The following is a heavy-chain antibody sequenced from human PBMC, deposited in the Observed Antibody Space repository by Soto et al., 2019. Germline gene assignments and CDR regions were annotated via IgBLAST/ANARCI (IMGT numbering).Heavy chain of an antibody. CDR1: GFTFSSYA. Sequence: GGSLRLSCAASGFTFSSYAMSWVRQAPGKGLEWVSAISGSGGSTYYADSVKGRFTISRDNSKNTLYLQMNSLRAEDTAVYYCAKDDYESYDSSGYYCSWGQGTLVTVSS. CDR3: AKDDYESYDSSGYYCS. D-gene: IGHD3-22*01. J-gene: IGHJ5*02. V-gene: IGHV3-23*01. CDR2: ISGSGGST.